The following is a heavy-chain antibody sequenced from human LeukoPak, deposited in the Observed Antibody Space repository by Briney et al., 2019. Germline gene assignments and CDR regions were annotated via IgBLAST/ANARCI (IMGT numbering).Heavy chain of an antibody. Sequence: GGSLRLSCAASGFTFSSFAMRWVRQAPGKGLEWVSSISGNGVGTYYADSVKGRFTISRDNSRNSLNLQMNSLRVEDTAVYYCAKRGSTSNHFDSWGQGTLVTVSS. V-gene: IGHV3-23*01. J-gene: IGHJ4*02. CDR2: ISGNGVGT. CDR1: GFTFSSFA. D-gene: IGHD2-2*01. CDR3: AKRGSTSNHFDS.